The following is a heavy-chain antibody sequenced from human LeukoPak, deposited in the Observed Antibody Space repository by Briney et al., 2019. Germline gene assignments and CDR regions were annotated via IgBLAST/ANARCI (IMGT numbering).Heavy chain of an antibody. J-gene: IGHJ3*02. CDR1: GYTFAGYY. V-gene: IGHV1-2*02. CDR2: TNPNSGGT. Sequence: ASVKVSCKASGYTFAGYYMHWVRQAPGQGLEWMGWTNPNSGGTNYAQNFQGRVTMTRDTSISTAYMELSSLRSDDTAVYYCAREEATVLTPGLAFDIWGQGTMVTVSS. CDR3: AREEATVLTPGLAFDI. D-gene: IGHD4-23*01.